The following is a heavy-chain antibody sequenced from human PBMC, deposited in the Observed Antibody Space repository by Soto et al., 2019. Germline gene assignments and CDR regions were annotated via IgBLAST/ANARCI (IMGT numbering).Heavy chain of an antibody. CDR2: ISWNSGSI. Sequence: PGGSLRLSCAASGFTFDDYAMHWVRQAPGKGLEWVSGISWNSGSIGYADSVKGRFTISRDNAKNSLYLQMNSLRAEDTALYYCAKDKLELELTSYYFDYWGQGTLVTVSS. D-gene: IGHD1-1*01. CDR3: AKDKLELELTSYYFDY. V-gene: IGHV3-9*01. CDR1: GFTFDDYA. J-gene: IGHJ4*02.